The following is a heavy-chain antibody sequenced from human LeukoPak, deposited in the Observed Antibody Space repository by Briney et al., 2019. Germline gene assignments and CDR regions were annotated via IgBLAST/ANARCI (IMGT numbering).Heavy chain of an antibody. CDR3: ARDRGGWLVRGIYYYTVDV. Sequence: SETLSLTCTVSGGSISSYYWSWIRQPPGKGLEWIGYIYYSGSTNYNPSLKSRVTISVDTSKNQFSLKLSSVTAADTAVYYCARDRGGWLVRGIYYYTVDVWGQGTTVTVSS. CDR2: IYYSGST. CDR1: GGSISSYY. V-gene: IGHV4-59*12. D-gene: IGHD6-19*01. J-gene: IGHJ6*02.